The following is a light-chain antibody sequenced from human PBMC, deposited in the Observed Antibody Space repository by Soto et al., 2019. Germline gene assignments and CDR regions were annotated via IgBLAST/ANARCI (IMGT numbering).Light chain of an antibody. CDR3: QQRSNWPPLT. V-gene: IGKV3-11*01. Sequence: EIVLTQSPATLSLSPGERATLSCRASQSVSSYLAWYQQKPGQAPRLLIYDASNRATGIPARFSGSGSGTDFTLTSSSLEPEDSAVYYCQQRSNWPPLTFGGGTKVESK. CDR1: QSVSSY. J-gene: IGKJ4*01. CDR2: DAS.